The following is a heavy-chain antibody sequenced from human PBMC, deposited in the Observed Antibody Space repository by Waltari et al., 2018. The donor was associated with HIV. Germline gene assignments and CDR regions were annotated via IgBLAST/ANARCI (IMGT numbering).Heavy chain of an antibody. D-gene: IGHD2-15*01. CDR3: ARGGGSCYSGSDY. V-gene: IGHV3-30*01. J-gene: IGHJ4*02. Sequence: YSDSMKGRFTISRDNSKNTLYLQMNSLRAEDTAVYYCARGGGSCYSGSDYWGQGTLVTVSS.